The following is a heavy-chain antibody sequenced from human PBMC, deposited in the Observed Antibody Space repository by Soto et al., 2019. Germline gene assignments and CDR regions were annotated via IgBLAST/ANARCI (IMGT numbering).Heavy chain of an antibody. Sequence: QVQLVQSGAEVKKPGASVKVSCKASGYTFPSYDINWVRQATGQGLEWMGWMNPNSGNTGYAQKFEGRVTMTRNTSISTAYMELSSLRSEDTAVYYCARVSYSSGWYRRYFDYWGQGTLVTVSS. J-gene: IGHJ4*02. CDR3: ARVSYSSGWYRRYFDY. D-gene: IGHD6-19*01. V-gene: IGHV1-8*01. CDR1: GYTFPSYD. CDR2: MNPNSGNT.